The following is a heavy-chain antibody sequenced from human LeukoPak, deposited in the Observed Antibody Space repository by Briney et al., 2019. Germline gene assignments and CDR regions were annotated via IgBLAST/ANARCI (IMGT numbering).Heavy chain of an antibody. V-gene: IGHV3-21*01. CDR1: GFTFSSYS. CDR2: ISSSSSYI. J-gene: IGHJ6*02. D-gene: IGHD5-12*01. Sequence: GGSLRLSCAASGFTFSSYSMNWVRQAPGKGLEWVSSISSSSSYIYYADSVKGRFTISRDNAKNSLYLQMNSLRAEDTAVYYCAREGRRGYVDFCYYGMDVWGQGTTVTVSS. CDR3: AREGRRGYVDFCYYGMDV.